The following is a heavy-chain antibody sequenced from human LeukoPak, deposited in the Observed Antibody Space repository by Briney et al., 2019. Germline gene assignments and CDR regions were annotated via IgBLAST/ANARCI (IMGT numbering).Heavy chain of an antibody. V-gene: IGHV3-23*01. CDR1: GFTFSSYA. J-gene: IGHJ4*02. Sequence: PGGSLRLSCAASGFTFSSYAMSWVRQAPGEGLEWVSAISGSGGSTYDADSVKGRFTISRDNSKNTLYLQMNSLRAEDTAVYYCARVDTAMPISPLGYWGQGTLVTVSS. CDR2: ISGSGGST. CDR3: ARVDTAMPISPLGY. D-gene: IGHD5-18*01.